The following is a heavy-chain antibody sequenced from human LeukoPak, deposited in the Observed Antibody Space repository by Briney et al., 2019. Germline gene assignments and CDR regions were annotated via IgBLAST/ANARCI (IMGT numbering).Heavy chain of an antibody. Sequence: GGSLRLSCTDSGFIFNNYFLTWVRQAPGKGLEWVANINQHGNEKYYVDSVKGRFTISRDNAKNSLYLEMNSLRVEDTAVYYCARVAWYYMDVWVKGTTVTVSS. J-gene: IGHJ6*03. CDR1: GFIFNNYF. V-gene: IGHV3-7*01. CDR2: INQHGNEK. CDR3: ARVAWYYMDV.